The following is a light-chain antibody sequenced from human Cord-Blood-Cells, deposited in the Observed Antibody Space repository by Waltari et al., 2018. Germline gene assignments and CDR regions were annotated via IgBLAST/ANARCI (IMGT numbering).Light chain of an antibody. Sequence: DIQMTQSPSSLSASVGARVTITCRASQSISSYLNWYQQKPGKAPKLLIYAASSLQSGVPARFGGSGSGTDFTLTISSLQPEDFATYYCQQSYSTPPFTFGPGTKVDIK. V-gene: IGKV1-39*01. CDR1: QSISSY. CDR2: AAS. CDR3: QQSYSTPPFT. J-gene: IGKJ3*01.